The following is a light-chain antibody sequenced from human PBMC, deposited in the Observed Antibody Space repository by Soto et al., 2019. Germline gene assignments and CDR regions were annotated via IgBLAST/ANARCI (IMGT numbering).Light chain of an antibody. V-gene: IGKV1-39*01. J-gene: IGKJ4*01. CDR1: QSINTY. CDR2: VAS. CDR3: QQSYSTPPLT. Sequence: DIQMTQSPSSLSASVGDRVTITCRASQSINTYLNWYQQKPGNAPKLLIYVASTLQSGVPSRFRGSGSGTDFTLTINSLQPEDFATYYCQQSYSTPPLTFGGGTKVEIK.